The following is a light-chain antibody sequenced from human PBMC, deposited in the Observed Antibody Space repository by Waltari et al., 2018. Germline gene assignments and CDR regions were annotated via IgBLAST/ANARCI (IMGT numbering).Light chain of an antibody. CDR2: DNT. Sequence: QSVLTQPPSVSGAPGQRVTISCTGSSSNIGAGFDVHWYQQLPEKAPNLIISDNTNRPSGVRDRFSGSKSGASASLAITGLQAEDEADYDCQSYDSSLSASVFGGGTKLTVL. CDR3: QSYDSSLSASV. J-gene: IGLJ3*02. CDR1: SSNIGAGFD. V-gene: IGLV1-40*01.